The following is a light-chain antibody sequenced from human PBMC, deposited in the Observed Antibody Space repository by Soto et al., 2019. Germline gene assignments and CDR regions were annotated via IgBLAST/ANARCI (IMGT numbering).Light chain of an antibody. CDR3: QQYNNWPPVT. Sequence: ESVLTQSPSSLSLSPGESATLSCRASQSLGSRYLAWYQQKPGQAPRLLIYRASSRATGIPDRFSGSGSGTEFTLTISSLQSEDFAVYYCQQYNNWPPVTFGPGTKVDIK. J-gene: IGKJ3*01. CDR1: QSLGSRY. V-gene: IGKV3-20*01. CDR2: RAS.